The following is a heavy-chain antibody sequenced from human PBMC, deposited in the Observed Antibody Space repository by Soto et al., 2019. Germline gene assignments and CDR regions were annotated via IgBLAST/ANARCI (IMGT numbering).Heavy chain of an antibody. CDR1: GYSFTSYW. CDR3: ATQRSLKAPYYYYGMDV. D-gene: IGHD4-17*01. V-gene: IGHV5-10-1*01. CDR2: IDPSDSYT. J-gene: IGHJ6*02. Sequence: PGESLKISCKGSGYSFTSYWISWVRQMPGKGLEWMGRIDPSDSYTNYSPSFQGHVTISADKSISTAYLQWSSLKASDTAMYYCATQRSLKAPYYYYGMDVSGQGTTVTVSS.